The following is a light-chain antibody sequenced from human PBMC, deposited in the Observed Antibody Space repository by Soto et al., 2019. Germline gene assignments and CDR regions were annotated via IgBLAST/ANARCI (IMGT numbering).Light chain of an antibody. CDR3: QQYDSYPWT. V-gene: IGKV1-5*01. CDR2: DRS. CDR1: QGISSW. J-gene: IGKJ1*01. Sequence: DTQLTQSPSTLAASVGDRVTTTCRASQGISSWLAWYQQKPGKAPKCLIYDRSTLESGVQARFSGSGSGTEFTLTISSLQPDDFGTYFCQQYDSYPWTFGQGTMV.